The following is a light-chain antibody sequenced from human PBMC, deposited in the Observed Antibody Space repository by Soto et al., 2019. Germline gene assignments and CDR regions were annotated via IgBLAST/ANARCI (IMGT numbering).Light chain of an antibody. CDR2: EVS. Sequence: QSALTQPASVSGSPGQSITISCTGTSSDVGAYNYISWYQQHPGKAPKLMIYEVSNRPSGVSTRFSGSKSGNTASLTISGLQAEDEGDYYCSSYAGSNKWVFGGGTQLTVL. J-gene: IGLJ7*01. V-gene: IGLV2-14*01. CDR3: SSYAGSNKWV. CDR1: SSDVGAYNY.